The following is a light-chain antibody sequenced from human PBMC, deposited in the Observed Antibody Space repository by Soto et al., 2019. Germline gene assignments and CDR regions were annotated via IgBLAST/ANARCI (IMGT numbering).Light chain of an antibody. Sequence: EIVMTQSPATLSVSPGERATLSCRASQSVGSNLAWYQHKPGQAPRLLIYCASTRAPGIPARLSGSGCGTEFTLTISSLQAEDFAIYFCQQYNNWPPDRTFGQGTKVEIK. CDR3: QQYNNWPPDRT. J-gene: IGKJ1*01. CDR2: CAS. V-gene: IGKV3-15*01. CDR1: QSVGSN.